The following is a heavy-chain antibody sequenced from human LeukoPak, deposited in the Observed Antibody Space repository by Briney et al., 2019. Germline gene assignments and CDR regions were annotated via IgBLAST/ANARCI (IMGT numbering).Heavy chain of an antibody. J-gene: IGHJ4*02. D-gene: IGHD1-26*01. CDR3: AKGGRGSSAGDY. Sequence: GGSLRLSCAASGFTFSSYGMHWVRQAPGTGLEWVAFIRYDGSNKYYADSVKGRFTISRDNSMNTLYRQMNSLRAEDTAVYYCAKGGRGSSAGDYWGQGTLFTVSS. CDR1: GFTFSSYG. V-gene: IGHV3-30*02. CDR2: IRYDGSNK.